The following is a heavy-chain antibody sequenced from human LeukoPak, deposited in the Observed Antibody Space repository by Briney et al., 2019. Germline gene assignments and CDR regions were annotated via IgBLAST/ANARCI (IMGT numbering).Heavy chain of an antibody. V-gene: IGHV4-34*01. CDR1: GGSFSGYY. CDR2: INHSGST. Sequence: PSETLSLTCAVYGGSFSGYYWSWIRQPPGKGLEWIGEINHSGSTNYNPSLKSRVTISVDTSKNQFSLKLSSVTAADTAVYYCARHERKGWFGELSWFDPWGQGTLVTVSS. J-gene: IGHJ5*02. CDR3: ARHERKGWFGELSWFDP. D-gene: IGHD3-10*01.